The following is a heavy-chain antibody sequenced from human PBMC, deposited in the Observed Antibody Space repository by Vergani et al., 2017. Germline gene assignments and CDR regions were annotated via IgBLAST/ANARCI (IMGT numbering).Heavy chain of an antibody. CDR3: ARSAAAGYFDY. Sequence: EVQLVESGGGLVQPGGSLRLSCAASGFTFSSYWMSWVRQAPGKWLEWVANIKQDGSEKYYVDSVKGRFTISRDNAKNSLYLQMNSLRAEDTAVYYCARSAAAGYFDYWGQGTLVTVSS. V-gene: IGHV3-7*03. D-gene: IGHD6-13*01. CDR1: GFTFSSYW. J-gene: IGHJ4*02. CDR2: IKQDGSEK.